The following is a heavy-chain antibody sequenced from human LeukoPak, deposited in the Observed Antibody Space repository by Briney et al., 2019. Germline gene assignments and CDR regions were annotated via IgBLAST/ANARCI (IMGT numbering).Heavy chain of an antibody. CDR1: GFTFSDAW. J-gene: IGHJ4*02. CDR3: TTRGGSFSIFDY. CDR2: IKSKTDGGTT. D-gene: IGHD1-26*01. Sequence: GGSLRLSCAASGFTFSDAWMSWVRQAPGKGLEWVGRIKSKTDGGTTDYAAPVKGRFTISRDDSKNTLYLQMNSLKTEDTAVYYCTTRGGSFSIFDYWGQGTLDTVSS. V-gene: IGHV3-15*01.